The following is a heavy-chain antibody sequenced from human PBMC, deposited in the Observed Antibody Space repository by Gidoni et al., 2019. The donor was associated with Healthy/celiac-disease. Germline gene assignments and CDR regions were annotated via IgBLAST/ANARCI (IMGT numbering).Heavy chain of an antibody. CDR2: ISWNSGSI. CDR1: GFTFDDYA. V-gene: IGHV3-9*01. J-gene: IGHJ5*02. D-gene: IGHD4-17*01. CDR3: AKDIGDDYGDYGGWFDP. Sequence: EVQLVESGGGLVQPGRSLRLSCAASGFTFDDYAMHWVRQAPGKGLEWVSGISWNSGSIGYADSVKGRFTISRDNAKNSLYLQMNSLRAEDTALYYCAKDIGDDYGDYGGWFDPWGQGTLVTVSS.